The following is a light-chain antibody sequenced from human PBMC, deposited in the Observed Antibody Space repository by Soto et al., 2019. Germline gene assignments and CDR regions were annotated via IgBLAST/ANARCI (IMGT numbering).Light chain of an antibody. CDR2: EVS. CDR1: RSDVGGYNY. J-gene: IGLJ2*01. V-gene: IGLV2-14*01. CDR3: AAWDDSLSAVV. Sequence: QSALTQPASVSGSPGQSITISCTGTRSDVGGYNYVSWYQHHPGRAPKLMIYEVSNRPSGVSTRFSGSKSGNTASLTISGLQSEDEAEYYCAAWDDSLSAVVFGGGTKLTVL.